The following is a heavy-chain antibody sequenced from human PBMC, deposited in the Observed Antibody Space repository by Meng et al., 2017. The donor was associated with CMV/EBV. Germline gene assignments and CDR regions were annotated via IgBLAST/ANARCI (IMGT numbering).Heavy chain of an antibody. CDR1: GFTFDDYT. Sequence: ESLKISCAASGFTFDDYTMHWVRQAPGKGLEWIGEINHSGSTNYNPSLKSRVTISVDTSKNQFSLKLSSVTAADTAVYYCARVRRRITIFGVVIPGFDPWGQGTLVTVSS. D-gene: IGHD3-3*01. CDR3: ARVRRRITIFGVVIPGFDP. V-gene: IGHV4-34*01. CDR2: INHSGST. J-gene: IGHJ5*02.